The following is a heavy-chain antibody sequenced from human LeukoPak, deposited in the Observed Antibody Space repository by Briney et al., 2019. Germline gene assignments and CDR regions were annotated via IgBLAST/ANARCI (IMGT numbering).Heavy chain of an antibody. J-gene: IGHJ2*01. CDR1: GGSISSYY. Sequence: SETLSLTCTVSGGSISSYYWSWIRQPPGKGLEWIGYIYYSGSTNYNPSLKSRVTISVDTSKNQFSLKLSSVTAADTAVYYCARAPYYESSGYYYGAWYFDLWGRGTLVTVSS. D-gene: IGHD3-22*01. CDR2: IYYSGST. V-gene: IGHV4-59*01. CDR3: ARAPYYESSGYYYGAWYFDL.